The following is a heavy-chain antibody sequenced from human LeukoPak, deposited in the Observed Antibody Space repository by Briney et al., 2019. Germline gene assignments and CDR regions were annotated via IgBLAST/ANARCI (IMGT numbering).Heavy chain of an antibody. CDR1: GYTFTGYY. CDR2: INPNSGGT. Sequence: ASVKVSCKASGYTFTGYYMHWVRQAPGQGLEWMGWINPNSGGTNYAQKFQGRVTMTRDTSTSTVYMELSSLRSEDTAVYYCARPRTLEMATIGNLDYWGQGTLVTVSS. CDR3: ARPRTLEMATIGNLDY. J-gene: IGHJ4*02. V-gene: IGHV1-2*02. D-gene: IGHD5-24*01.